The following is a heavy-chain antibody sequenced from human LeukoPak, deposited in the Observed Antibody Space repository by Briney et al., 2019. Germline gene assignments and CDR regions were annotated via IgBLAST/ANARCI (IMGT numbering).Heavy chain of an antibody. CDR2: MYDSGST. J-gene: IGHJ5*02. CDR3: ARHIPVSMVDP. V-gene: IGHV4-39*07. CDR1: GGSISSSSYY. D-gene: IGHD2-21*01. Sequence: SETLSLTCTVSGGSISSSSYYRGWIRQPPGKGLEWIGSMYDSGSTYYNPSLESRVTISLDTSKNQFSLKLSSVTAADTAVYYCARHIPVSMVDPWGQGTLVTVSS.